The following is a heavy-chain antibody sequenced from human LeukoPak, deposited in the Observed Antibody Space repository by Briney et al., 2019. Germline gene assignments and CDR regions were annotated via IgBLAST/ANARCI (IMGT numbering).Heavy chain of an antibody. CDR1: GFTFSNYA. CDR2: IKQDGSEK. V-gene: IGHV3-7*03. Sequence: GGSLRLSCEGSGFTFSNYAMNWVRQAPGKGLEWVANIKQDGSEKYYVDSVKGRFTISRDNAKNSLYLQMNSLRAEDTAVYYCASSMWRANDYWGQGTLVTVSS. CDR3: ASSMWRANDY. D-gene: IGHD2/OR15-2a*01. J-gene: IGHJ4*02.